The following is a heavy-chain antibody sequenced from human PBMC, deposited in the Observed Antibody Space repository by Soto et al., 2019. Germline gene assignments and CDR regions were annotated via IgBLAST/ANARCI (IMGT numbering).Heavy chain of an antibody. CDR3: ARVRGYSGYGFPFDY. CDR2: IYHSGST. Sequence: PSETLSLTCAVSGYSISSGYYWGWIRQPPGKGLEWIGSIYHSGSTYYNPSLKSRVTISVDTSKNQFSLKLSSVTAADTAVYYCARVRGYSGYGFPFDYWGQGTLVTVSS. J-gene: IGHJ4*02. V-gene: IGHV4-38-2*01. D-gene: IGHD5-12*01. CDR1: GYSISSGYY.